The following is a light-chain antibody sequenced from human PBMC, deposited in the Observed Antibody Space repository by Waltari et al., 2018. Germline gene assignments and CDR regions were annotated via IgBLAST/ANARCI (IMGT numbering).Light chain of an antibody. CDR3: QEYVDDLWT. V-gene: IGKV1-5*03. CDR2: KAS. Sequence: DILMTQSPPTLPASMGSSVTITCRASRDSSTKLAWYHQKPGMAPKLLIYKASSLESGVPARFSCSGSGTEFTLTISTLQADDFATEYCQEYVDDLWTFGQGTKVEIK. CDR1: RDSSTK. J-gene: IGKJ1*01.